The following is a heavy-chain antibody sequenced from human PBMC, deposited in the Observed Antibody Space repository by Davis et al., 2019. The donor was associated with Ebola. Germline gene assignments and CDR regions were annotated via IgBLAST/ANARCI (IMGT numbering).Heavy chain of an antibody. D-gene: IGHD3-22*01. V-gene: IGHV3-30*03. J-gene: IGHJ4*02. CDR3: ARVPIITAESRGILDW. CDR1: GFTFSSFG. CDR2: ISYDGSNK. Sequence: PGGSLRLSCAASGFTFSSFGMHWVRQAPDKGLEWVAVISYDGSNKYYGDSVKGRFTISRDNSKNTLYVQMNSLRVEDTAVYYCARVPIITAESRGILDWWGQGTLVTVSS.